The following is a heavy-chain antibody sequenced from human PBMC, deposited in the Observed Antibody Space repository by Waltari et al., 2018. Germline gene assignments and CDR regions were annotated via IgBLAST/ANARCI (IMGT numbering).Heavy chain of an antibody. V-gene: IGHV4-59*01. J-gene: IGHJ4*02. CDR2: IDYSGRT. Sequence: QVQLQESGPGLVKPSETLSLTCTVSGGSISSYYWSWIRQPPGKGLEWIVYIDYSGRTNYNPSLESRVTISVDTSKNQFSRKQSSVTAADTAVYYWARDDYDSSGWVPFDYWGQGTLVTVSS. CDR1: GGSISSYY. CDR3: ARDDYDSSGWVPFDY. D-gene: IGHD3-22*01.